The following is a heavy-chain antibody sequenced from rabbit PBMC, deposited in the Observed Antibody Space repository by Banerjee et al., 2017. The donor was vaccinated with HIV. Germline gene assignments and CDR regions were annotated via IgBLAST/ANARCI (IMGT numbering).Heavy chain of an antibody. CDR2: IYTGSGNT. CDR1: GIDFSSDYY. Sequence: QSLEESGGDLVQPEGSLTLTCKASGIDFSSDYYMCWVRQAPGKGLEWIGCIYTGSGNTYYASWAKGRFTISKTSSTTVTLQMTSLTAADTATYFCARDRGTVYVGYGVSTDYKLWGQGTLVTVS. V-gene: IGHV1S40*01. D-gene: IGHD8-1*01. J-gene: IGHJ4*01. CDR3: ARDRGTVYVGYGVSTDYKL.